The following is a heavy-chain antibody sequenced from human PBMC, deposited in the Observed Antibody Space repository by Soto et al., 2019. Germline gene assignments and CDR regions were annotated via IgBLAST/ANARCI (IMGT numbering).Heavy chain of an antibody. CDR2: MRGKANNYAA. CDR3: SRQAPICKDGTCYAEPH. D-gene: IGHD3-16*01. V-gene: IGHV3-73*01. CDR1: GFTFSGSV. J-gene: IGHJ4*02. Sequence: GGSLRLSCAASGFTFSGSVMHWVRQPSGKGLEWVGCMRGKANNYAAAYAASLQGRFTISRDDSQNTAYLQMNSLKTEDTAVYYCSRQAPICKDGTCYAEPHWCQGTLVTGSS.